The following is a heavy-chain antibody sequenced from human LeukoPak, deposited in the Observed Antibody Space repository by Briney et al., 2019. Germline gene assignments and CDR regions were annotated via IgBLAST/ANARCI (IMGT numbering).Heavy chain of an antibody. D-gene: IGHD3-22*01. V-gene: IGHV3-74*01. CDR3: ARVRTTYYYDTTGYSFDH. Sequence: PGGSLRLSCAASGFTFSNFLIHWVRHAPGKGLVWVSRISIDGSTTNYARSVKGRFTISRDNAKNTVSLQMNGLRVEDTAVYYCARVRTTYYYDTTGYSFDHWGQGTLVTVSS. CDR2: ISIDGSTT. J-gene: IGHJ4*02. CDR1: GFTFSNFL.